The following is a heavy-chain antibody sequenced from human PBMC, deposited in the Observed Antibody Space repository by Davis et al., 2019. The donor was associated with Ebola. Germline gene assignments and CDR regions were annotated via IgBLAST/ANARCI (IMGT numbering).Heavy chain of an antibody. CDR1: GFTFSSYA. J-gene: IGHJ4*02. CDR2: ISGSGGST. Sequence: GESLRLSCAASGFTFSSYAMSWVRQAPGKGLEWVSAISGSGGSTYYADSVKGRFTISRDNAKNSLYLQMNSLRAEDTAVYYCAREVSVCYFDYWGQGTLVTVSS. D-gene: IGHD2-8*01. V-gene: IGHV3-23*01. CDR3: AREVSVCYFDY.